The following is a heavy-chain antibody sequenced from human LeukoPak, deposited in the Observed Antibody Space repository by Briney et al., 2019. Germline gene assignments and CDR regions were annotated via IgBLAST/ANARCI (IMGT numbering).Heavy chain of an antibody. CDR3: ARDRAYGSGSFRWFDP. J-gene: IGHJ5*02. CDR2: INAGNGNT. Sequence: ASVKVSCKASGYTFTSYAMHWVRQAPGQRLEWMGWINAGNGNTKYSQKFQGRVTITRDTSASTAYMELSSLRSEDTAVYYCARDRAYGSGSFRWFDPWGQGTLVTVSS. D-gene: IGHD3-10*01. CDR1: GYTFTSYA. V-gene: IGHV1-3*01.